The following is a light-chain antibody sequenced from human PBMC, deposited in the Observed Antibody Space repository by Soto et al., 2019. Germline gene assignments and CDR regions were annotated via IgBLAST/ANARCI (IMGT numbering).Light chain of an antibody. CDR3: QQYNNWRT. Sequence: EIVMTQSPATLSVSPGERATLSCRASQSISNNLAWYQQKRGQAPMLLIYGASTRATGIPARFSGSGSGTEFTLTISSLQSEDVAFYYCQQYNNWRTFGQGTKVEI. CDR2: GAS. CDR1: QSISNN. V-gene: IGKV3-15*01. J-gene: IGKJ1*01.